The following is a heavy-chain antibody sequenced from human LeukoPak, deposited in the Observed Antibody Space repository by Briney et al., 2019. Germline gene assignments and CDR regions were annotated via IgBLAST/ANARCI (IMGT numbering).Heavy chain of an antibody. D-gene: IGHD5-18*01. Sequence: GGSLRLSCAASGFSVSNHYINWVRQTPGKGLEWVSVIFSGGTTKYVDSVKGRFTISRDTSKNTLYLQMNSLRAEDTAVYYCAMDSYGPDDYWGQGTLVTVSS. V-gene: IGHV3-53*01. CDR2: IFSGGTT. J-gene: IGHJ4*02. CDR1: GFSVSNHY. CDR3: AMDSYGPDDY.